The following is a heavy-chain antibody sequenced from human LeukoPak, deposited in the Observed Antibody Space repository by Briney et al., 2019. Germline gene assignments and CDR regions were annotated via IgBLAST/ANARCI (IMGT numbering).Heavy chain of an antibody. D-gene: IGHD3-10*01. CDR3: ARAITMVRGVIDWFDP. V-gene: IGHV1-69*13. CDR1: GGTFSNYA. Sequence: GASVKVSCKASGGTFSNYAISWVRQAPGQGLEWMGGIIPIFGTTHYAQKFQGRVTITADESTSTAYMELSSLRSEDTAVYYCARAITMVRGVIDWFDPWGQGTLVTVSS. J-gene: IGHJ5*02. CDR2: IIPIFGTT.